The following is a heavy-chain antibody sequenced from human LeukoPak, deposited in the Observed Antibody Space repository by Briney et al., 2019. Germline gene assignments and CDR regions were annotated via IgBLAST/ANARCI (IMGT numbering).Heavy chain of an antibody. Sequence: GASVKVSCKASGYTFTSYGISWVRQAPGQGLEWMGWISAYNGNTNYAQKLQGRVTMTTDTSTSTAYMELRSLRSDDTAVYYCARAETDTAMGTFDYWGQGTLVTVSS. J-gene: IGHJ4*02. CDR3: ARAETDTAMGTFDY. V-gene: IGHV1-18*01. CDR1: GYTFTSYG. D-gene: IGHD5-18*01. CDR2: ISAYNGNT.